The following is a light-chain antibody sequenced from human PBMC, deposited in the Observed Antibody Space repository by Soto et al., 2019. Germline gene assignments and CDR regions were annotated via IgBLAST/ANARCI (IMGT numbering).Light chain of an antibody. CDR2: GAS. Sequence: EIVMTQSPATLSVSPGERATLSCRASQSVSSNLAWYQQKPGQAPRLLIYGASTRAPGIPARFSGSGSGTEFTLTISSLQSEDVAVYYCQQYHNWPRTFGQGTKVEIK. J-gene: IGKJ1*01. CDR1: QSVSSN. V-gene: IGKV3-15*01. CDR3: QQYHNWPRT.